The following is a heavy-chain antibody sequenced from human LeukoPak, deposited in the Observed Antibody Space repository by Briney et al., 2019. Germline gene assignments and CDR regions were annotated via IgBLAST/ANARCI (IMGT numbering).Heavy chain of an antibody. CDR2: INPNSGGT. CDR3: ARVVLDSSGYRGVDV. J-gene: IGHJ6*04. Sequence: ASVKVSCKASGYTFTGYYMHWVRQAPGQGLEWMGRINPNSGGTNYAQKFQGRVTMTRDTSISTAYMELSRLRSDDTAVYYCARVVLDSSGYRGVDVWSKGTTVTVSS. CDR1: GYTFTGYY. D-gene: IGHD3-22*01. V-gene: IGHV1-2*06.